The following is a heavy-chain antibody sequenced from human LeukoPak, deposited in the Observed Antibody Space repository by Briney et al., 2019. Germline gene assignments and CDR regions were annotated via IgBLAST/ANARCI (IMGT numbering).Heavy chain of an antibody. D-gene: IGHD6-6*01. CDR2: IFHSGTT. CDR3: ARHARVAAHTNHLDY. CDR1: GASFSGYY. V-gene: IGHV4-34*12. Sequence: NTSETLSLTCAVYGASFSGYYWSWIRQSPGKGLEWIGEIFHSGTTNYNPSLESRVTMSVDTSKNHFSLKLSSVTAADTAVYYCARHARVAAHTNHLDYWGQGTLVTVSS. J-gene: IGHJ4*02.